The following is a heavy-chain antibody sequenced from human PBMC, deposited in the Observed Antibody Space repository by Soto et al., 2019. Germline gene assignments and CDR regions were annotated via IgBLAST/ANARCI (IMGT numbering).Heavy chain of an antibody. J-gene: IGHJ6*02. CDR1: GFTVSSNY. Sequence: GGSLRLSCAASGFTVSSNYMSWVRQAPGKGLEWVSVIYSGGSTYYADSVKGRFTISRDNSKNTLYLQMNSLRAEDTAVYYCASRPLSSIAAPAPYYYYGMDVWGQGTTVTSP. CDR3: ASRPLSSIAAPAPYYYYGMDV. V-gene: IGHV3-53*01. CDR2: IYSGGST. D-gene: IGHD6-6*01.